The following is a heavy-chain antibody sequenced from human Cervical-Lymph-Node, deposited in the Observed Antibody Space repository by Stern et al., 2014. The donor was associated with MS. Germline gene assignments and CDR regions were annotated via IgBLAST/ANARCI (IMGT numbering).Heavy chain of an antibody. J-gene: IGHJ4*02. CDR1: GFTFSSYW. CDR3: ARGRKIDY. V-gene: IGHV3-7*03. Sequence: EVQLVESGGGLVQPGGSLRLSCAASGFTFSSYWMSWVRQAPGKGLERVANIKPAVSEKYYVDSVKGRVTISRDNAKNSLYLQMNSLRAEDTAVYYCARGRKIDYWGQGTLVTVSS. CDR2: IKPAVSEK.